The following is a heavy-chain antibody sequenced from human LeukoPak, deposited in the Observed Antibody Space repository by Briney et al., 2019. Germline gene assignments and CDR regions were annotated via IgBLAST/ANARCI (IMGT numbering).Heavy chain of an antibody. V-gene: IGHV3-30*19. CDR2: IWYDGSNK. CDR1: GFTFSSYG. D-gene: IGHD3-10*01. Sequence: PGGSLRLSCAASGFTFSSYGMHWVRQAPGKGLEWVAVIWYDGSNKYYADSVKGRFTISRDNSKNTLYLQMNSLRAEDTAVYYCARAYGSGSYADYWGQGTLVTVSS. CDR3: ARAYGSGSYADY. J-gene: IGHJ4*02.